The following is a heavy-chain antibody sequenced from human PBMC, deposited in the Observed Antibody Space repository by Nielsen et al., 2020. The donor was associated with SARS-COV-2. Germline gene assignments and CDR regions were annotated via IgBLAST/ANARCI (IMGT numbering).Heavy chain of an antibody. CDR2: INWNGGST. V-gene: IGHV3-20*04. J-gene: IGHJ4*02. CDR1: GFTFDDYG. CDR3: ARVAMYAIGWYYFDY. D-gene: IGHD6-19*01. Sequence: GESLKISCAASGFTFDDYGMSWVRQAPGKGLEWVSGINWNGGSTGYADSVKGRLTISRDNAKNSLYLQMNSLRVEETAVYYCARVAMYAIGWYYFDYWGQGSLVTVSS.